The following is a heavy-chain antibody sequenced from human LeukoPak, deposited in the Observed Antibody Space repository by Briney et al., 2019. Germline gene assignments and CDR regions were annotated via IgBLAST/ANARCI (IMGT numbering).Heavy chain of an antibody. CDR1: GFTFSTSA. CDR2: IDYDSSHI. J-gene: IGHJ4*02. D-gene: IGHD3-9*01. CDR3: TRDPLRYLRVGHYDY. V-gene: IGHV3-21*01. Sequence: GGSLRLSCAASGFTFSTSAMNWVRQVPGKGLEWVSSIDYDSSHIYYAASVRGRFTIPRDNARDSVYLQMDSLRVEDTAVYYCTRDPLRYLRVGHYDYWGQGTLVAVSS.